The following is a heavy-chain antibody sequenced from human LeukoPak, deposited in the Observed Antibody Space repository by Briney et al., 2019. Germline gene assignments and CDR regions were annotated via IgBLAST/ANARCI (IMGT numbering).Heavy chain of an antibody. CDR3: ARDLHFESSSNWYGAFDI. D-gene: IGHD6-13*01. Sequence: GGSLRLSCAAFGFTFSTFAMGWVRQAPGQGLEWVSGLSASGGSTYYADSVKGRFTISRDNSKNTVYLQMKNLRAEDTAVYYCARDLHFESSSNWYGAFDIWGQGTMVTVSS. CDR1: GFTFSTFA. V-gene: IGHV3-23*01. CDR2: LSASGGST. J-gene: IGHJ3*02.